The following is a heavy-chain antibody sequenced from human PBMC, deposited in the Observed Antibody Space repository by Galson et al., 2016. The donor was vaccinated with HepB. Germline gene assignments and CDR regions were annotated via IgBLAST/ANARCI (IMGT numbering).Heavy chain of an antibody. J-gene: IGHJ6*02. Sequence: SLRLSCAASGFTFSSYSMNWVRQAPGKGLEWVSTISGNGGSTYYADSVKGRFTISRDNSKNTLYLQMNSRRAEDTAVYYCAKEGTIFGAVPYGMDVWGQGATVTVSS. D-gene: IGHD3-3*01. CDR1: GFTFSSYS. CDR2: ISGNGGST. V-gene: IGHV3-23*01. CDR3: AKEGTIFGAVPYGMDV.